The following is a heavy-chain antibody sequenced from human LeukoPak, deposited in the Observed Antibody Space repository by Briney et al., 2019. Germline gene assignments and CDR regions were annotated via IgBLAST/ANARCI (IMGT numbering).Heavy chain of an antibody. CDR3: ARASSDDTAMATPFAY. CDR2: ITPIFGTA. J-gene: IGHJ4*02. Sequence: XXSXGTFSKYGINXVRQAPGQGLEWXGGITPIFGTAKYLQKFQGRVTITADESTSTAYMELSSLRFEDTAIYYCARASSDDTAMATPFAYWGQGTLVTVSS. CDR1: XGTFSKYG. V-gene: IGHV1-69*01. D-gene: IGHD5-18*01.